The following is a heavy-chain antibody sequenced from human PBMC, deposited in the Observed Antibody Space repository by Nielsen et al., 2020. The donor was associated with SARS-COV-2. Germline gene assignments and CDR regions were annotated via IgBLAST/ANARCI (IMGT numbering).Heavy chain of an antibody. V-gene: IGHV3-23*01. Sequence: VRQAPGKGLEWVSAISGSGGSTYYADSVKGRFTISRDNSKNTLYLQMNSLRAEDTAVYYCAKRYYYDSSGWAFDYWGQGTLVTVSS. CDR3: AKRYYYDSSGWAFDY. D-gene: IGHD3-22*01. J-gene: IGHJ4*02. CDR2: ISGSGGST.